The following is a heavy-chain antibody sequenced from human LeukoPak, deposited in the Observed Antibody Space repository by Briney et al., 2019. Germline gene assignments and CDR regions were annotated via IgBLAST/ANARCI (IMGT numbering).Heavy chain of an antibody. CDR1: GYTFTGYY. Sequence: ASVKVSCKASGYTFTGYYLHWVRQAPGQGLEWMGRINPNSGGANYAQKFQGRVTMTRDTSISTACMELSSLRSDDTAVYYCTRVADYYDTSGYYGYWGQGTLVTVSS. J-gene: IGHJ4*02. D-gene: IGHD3-22*01. CDR3: TRVADYYDTSGYYGY. CDR2: INPNSGGA. V-gene: IGHV1-2*06.